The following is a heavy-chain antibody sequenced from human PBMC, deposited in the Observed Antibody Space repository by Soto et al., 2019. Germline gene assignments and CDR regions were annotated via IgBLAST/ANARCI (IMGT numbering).Heavy chain of an antibody. Sequence: QVQLQQWGAGLLKPSETLSLTCAVYGGSFSTYYWTWIRQPPGKGLEWIGEINHSGSTNCNPSLKSRVTISVDTYKNQFSLKLSSVTAADTAVYYCARASNKRGNSYGPDYWGQGTLVTVSS. CDR3: ARASNKRGNSYGPDY. D-gene: IGHD5-18*01. J-gene: IGHJ4*02. CDR1: GGSFSTYY. V-gene: IGHV4-34*01. CDR2: INHSGST.